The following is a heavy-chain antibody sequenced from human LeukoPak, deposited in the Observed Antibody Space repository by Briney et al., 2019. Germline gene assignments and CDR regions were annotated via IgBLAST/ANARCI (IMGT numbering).Heavy chain of an antibody. Sequence: GGSLRLSCAASGFTFSSYSINWVRQAPGKGLEWVSSISSSSTYIYYADSVKGRFTISRDNAKNSLYLQMNSLRAEDTAVYYCAREASSGWSDSWGQGTLVTVSS. J-gene: IGHJ5*01. D-gene: IGHD6-19*01. CDR3: AREASSGWSDS. V-gene: IGHV3-21*01. CDR1: GFTFSSYS. CDR2: ISSSSTYI.